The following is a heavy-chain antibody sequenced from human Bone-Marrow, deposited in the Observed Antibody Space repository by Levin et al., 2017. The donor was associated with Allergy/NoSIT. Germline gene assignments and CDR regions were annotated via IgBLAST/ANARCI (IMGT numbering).Heavy chain of an antibody. D-gene: IGHD3-16*01. V-gene: IGHV3-23*01. Sequence: PGGSLRLSCAASGFTFSSYAMSWVRQAPGKGLEWVSAISGSGGSTYYADSVKGRFTISRDNSKNTLYLQMNSLRAEDTAVYYCAKDEYLGGYYYYMDVWGKGTTVTVSS. CDR2: ISGSGGST. CDR3: AKDEYLGGYYYYMDV. J-gene: IGHJ6*03. CDR1: GFTFSSYA.